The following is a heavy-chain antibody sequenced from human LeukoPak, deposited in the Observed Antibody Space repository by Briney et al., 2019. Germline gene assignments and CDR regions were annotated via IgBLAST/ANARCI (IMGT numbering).Heavy chain of an antibody. D-gene: IGHD5-18*01. Sequence: ASVKVSCKASGYTFTGYYMHWVRQAPGQGPAWMGWINPNSGGTNYAQQFQGRVTMTRDTSISTAYMELSRLRSDDTAVYYCARGYSDSFSGGEDNWFNPWGQGTLVTVSS. V-gene: IGHV1-2*02. CDR2: INPNSGGT. CDR1: GYTFTGYY. J-gene: IGHJ5*02. CDR3: ARGYSDSFSGGEDNWFNP.